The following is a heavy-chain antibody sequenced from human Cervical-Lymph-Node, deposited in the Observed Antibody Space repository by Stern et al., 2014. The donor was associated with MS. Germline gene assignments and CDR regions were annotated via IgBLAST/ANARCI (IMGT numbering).Heavy chain of an antibody. Sequence: VQLVESGGGVVQPGRSLRLSCAASGFTFSSYGMHWVRQAPGKGLEWVAVIWYDGSNKYYADSVKGRFTISRDNSKNTLYLQMNSLRAEDTAVYYCARGSGIAVADPLDYWGQGTLVTVSS. CDR1: GFTFSSYG. CDR2: IWYDGSNK. D-gene: IGHD6-19*01. J-gene: IGHJ4*02. V-gene: IGHV3-33*01. CDR3: ARGSGIAVADPLDY.